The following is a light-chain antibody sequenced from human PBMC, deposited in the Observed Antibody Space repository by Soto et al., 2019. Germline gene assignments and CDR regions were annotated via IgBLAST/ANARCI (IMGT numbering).Light chain of an antibody. J-gene: IGKJ3*01. CDR2: GAS. V-gene: IGKV3-15*01. CDR3: QQYDNLPLT. Sequence: EGVMTQSPATLSVSPGERATLSCRASQSVGSNLAWYQQKPGQAPRLLIFGASSRATGVPARFSGSGSGTEFTLTISSLQSEDFAVYFCQQYDNLPLTLGPGTKVDIK. CDR1: QSVGSN.